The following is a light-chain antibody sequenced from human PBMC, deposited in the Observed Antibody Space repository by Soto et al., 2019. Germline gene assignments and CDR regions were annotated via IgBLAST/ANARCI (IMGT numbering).Light chain of an antibody. J-gene: IGKJ4*01. Sequence: EILMTQSPATLSVSPGERATLSCRASQSVSSNLAWYQQKPGQAPRLLIYGASTRATGIPAGFSGSGSGTEFTLTISSLQSEDFAVYYCQQYNNWPLTFGGGTKVEI. CDR3: QQYNNWPLT. CDR2: GAS. CDR1: QSVSSN. V-gene: IGKV3-15*01.